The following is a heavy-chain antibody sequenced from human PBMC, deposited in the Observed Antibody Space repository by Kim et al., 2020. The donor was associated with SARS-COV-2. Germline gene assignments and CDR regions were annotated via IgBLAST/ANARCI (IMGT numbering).Heavy chain of an antibody. CDR3: ARESYYDRGQYSTTHRFFDS. D-gene: IGHD3-22*01. J-gene: IGHJ4*02. V-gene: IGHV4-59*02. Sequence: SETLSLTCSVSGNSVSVFYWSWIRQPPGKGPEWIGYISNGVGTNYDPSLKSRVAISLDTSMSQFSLRLSSVTAADTAVYYCARESYYDRGQYSTTHRFFDSWSPGTLVTVSS. CDR2: ISNGVGT. CDR1: GNSVSVFY.